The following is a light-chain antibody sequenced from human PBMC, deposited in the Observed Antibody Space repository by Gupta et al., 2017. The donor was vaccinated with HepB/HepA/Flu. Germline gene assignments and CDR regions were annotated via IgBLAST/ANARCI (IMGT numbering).Light chain of an antibody. CDR2: AAS. Sequence: DIQMTQSPSSLSASVGDRVTITCRASQSISSYLNWYQQKPGKAPKLLIYAASSLQSGVPSKFSGSGSGPAFTLTIISLLPEDFATYFCRQGYSNRLTFGGGTKLEIK. CDR1: QSISSY. V-gene: IGKV1-39*01. CDR3: RQGYSNRLT. J-gene: IGKJ4*01.